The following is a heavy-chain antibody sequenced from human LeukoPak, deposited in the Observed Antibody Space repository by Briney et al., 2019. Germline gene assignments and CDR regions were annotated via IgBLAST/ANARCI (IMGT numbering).Heavy chain of an antibody. D-gene: IGHD4-17*01. CDR3: AKALDYGDYVEEAFDI. CDR1: GFTFSSYG. Sequence: PGRSLRLSCAASGFTFSSYGMHWVRQAPGKGLEWVAVISYDGSNKYYADSVKGRFTISRDNSKNTLYLQMDSLRAEDTAVYYCAKALDYGDYVEEAFDIWGQGTMVTVSS. V-gene: IGHV3-30*18. J-gene: IGHJ3*02. CDR2: ISYDGSNK.